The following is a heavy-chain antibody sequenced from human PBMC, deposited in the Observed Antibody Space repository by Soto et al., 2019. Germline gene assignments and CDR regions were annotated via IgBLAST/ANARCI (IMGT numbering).Heavy chain of an antibody. J-gene: IGHJ6*03. CDR3: ARDHGGGYYYYMDV. CDR2: ISSSSSTI. V-gene: IGHV3-48*01. Sequence: GGSLRLSCAASGFTFSSYSMNWVRQAPGKGLEWVSYISSSSSTIYYADSVKGRFTISRDNAKNSLYLQMNSLRAEDTAVYYCARDHGGGYYYYMDVWGKGTTVTVSS. CDR1: GFTFSSYS.